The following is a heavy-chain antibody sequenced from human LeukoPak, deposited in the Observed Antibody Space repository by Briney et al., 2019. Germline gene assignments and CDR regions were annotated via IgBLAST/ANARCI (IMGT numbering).Heavy chain of an antibody. CDR1: GFTFSSYG. CDR2: ISYDGSNK. J-gene: IGHJ3*02. Sequence: GRSLRLSCAASGFTFSSYGMHWVRQAPGKGLEWVAVISYDGSNKYYADSVKGRFTISRDNSKNTLYLQMNSLRAEDTAVYYCAVDYLQPDAFDIWGQGTMVTVSS. V-gene: IGHV3-30*03. D-gene: IGHD2/OR15-2a*01. CDR3: AVDYLQPDAFDI.